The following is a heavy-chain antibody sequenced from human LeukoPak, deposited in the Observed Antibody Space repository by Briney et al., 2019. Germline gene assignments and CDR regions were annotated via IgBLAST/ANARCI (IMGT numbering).Heavy chain of an antibody. CDR1: GFTFSSYG. J-gene: IGHJ4*02. CDR2: IRYDGSNK. D-gene: IGHD1-1*01. CDR3: AKGGYRSDPRPYYFDY. Sequence: GGSLRLSCAASGFTFSSYGMHWVRQAPGKGLEWVAFIRYDGSNKYYADSVKGRFTISRDNSKNTLYLQMNSLRAEDTAVYYCAKGGYRSDPRPYYFDYWGQGTLVTVSS. V-gene: IGHV3-30*02.